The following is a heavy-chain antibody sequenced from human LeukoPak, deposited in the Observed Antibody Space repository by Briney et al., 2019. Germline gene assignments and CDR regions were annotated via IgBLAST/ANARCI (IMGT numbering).Heavy chain of an antibody. V-gene: IGHV3-23*01. Sequence: GGSLRLSCAASGFAFSNFAMSWVRQAPGEGLEWVSAMSGSGYYTYYVESVKGRFTISRDNSKNTLYLHMNSLRADDTAVYYCAKMEGQRLYDYCMDVWGRGTTVTVSS. CDR1: GFAFSNFA. CDR3: AKMEGQRLYDYCMDV. D-gene: IGHD3-3*01. J-gene: IGHJ6*03. CDR2: MSGSGYYT.